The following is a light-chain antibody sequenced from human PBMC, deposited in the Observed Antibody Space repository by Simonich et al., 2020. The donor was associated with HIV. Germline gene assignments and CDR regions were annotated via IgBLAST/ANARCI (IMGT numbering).Light chain of an antibody. Sequence: DIQMTQSPSTLSASVGDRVTITCRASQSVSSWVAWYQQKPGKAPKLLIYKASTLESGVPLRFSGSGFGTEFTLTISSLQPDDSATYYCQQYNNYRTFGQGTKVEIK. CDR3: QQYNNYRT. CDR2: KAS. J-gene: IGKJ1*01. CDR1: QSVSSW. V-gene: IGKV1-5*03.